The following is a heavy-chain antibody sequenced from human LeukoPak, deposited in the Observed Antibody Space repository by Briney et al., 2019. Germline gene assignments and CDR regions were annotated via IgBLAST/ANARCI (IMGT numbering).Heavy chain of an antibody. Sequence: PGGSLRLSCVASGFTFSNYWMSWVRQAPGRGLEWVANIKQDGSVKYYVDSVKGRFTISRDNSKNSVYLQMNSLRAEDTAVYYCARIGYSSSSFDYWGQGTLVTVSS. CDR2: IKQDGSVK. CDR1: GFTFSNYW. CDR3: ARIGYSSSSFDY. J-gene: IGHJ4*02. D-gene: IGHD6-6*01. V-gene: IGHV3-7*01.